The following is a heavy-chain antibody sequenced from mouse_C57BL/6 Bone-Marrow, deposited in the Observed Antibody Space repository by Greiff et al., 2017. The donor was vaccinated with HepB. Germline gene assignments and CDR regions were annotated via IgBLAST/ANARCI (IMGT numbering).Heavy chain of an antibody. CDR3: ARHYPPNLLPPYIDV. D-gene: IGHD1-1*01. CDR2: ISSGGSYT. Sequence: EVKLVESGGDLVKPGGSLKLSCAASGFTFSSYGMSWVRQTPDKRLEWVATISSGGSYTYYPDSVKGRFTISRDNAKNTLYLQMSSLKSEDTAMYYCARHYPPNLLPPYIDVWGTGTTVTVSS. J-gene: IGHJ1*03. V-gene: IGHV5-6*01. CDR1: GFTFSSYG.